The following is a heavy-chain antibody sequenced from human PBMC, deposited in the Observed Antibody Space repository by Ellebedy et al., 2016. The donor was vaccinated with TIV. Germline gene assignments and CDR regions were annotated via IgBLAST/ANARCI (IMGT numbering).Heavy chain of an antibody. CDR1: GFTFRSHD. CDR2: IGTAGDT. CDR3: VRASSGFDY. Sequence: PGGSLRLSCAASGFTFRSHDMHWVRQATGKGLEWISAIGTAGDTYYSGSVKGRFTISRENAKNSLYLQMNSLKTEDTAVYYCVRASSGFDYWGQGTLVTVSS. J-gene: IGHJ4*02. D-gene: IGHD6-25*01. V-gene: IGHV3-13*01.